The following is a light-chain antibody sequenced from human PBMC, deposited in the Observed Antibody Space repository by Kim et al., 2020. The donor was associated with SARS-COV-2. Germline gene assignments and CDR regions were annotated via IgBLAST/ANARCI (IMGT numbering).Light chain of an antibody. CDR2: GAS. J-gene: IGKJ2*01. V-gene: IGKV3D-15*01. CDR1: ESVSTN. CDR3: QQYNEWPPYT. Sequence: QGERVTLPLGDSESVSTNLPWYQQKPGQAPTLLTYGASIRATGIPARFSGSGSGTEFTLTISSLQSDDSAVYYCQQYNEWPPYTFGQGTKLEI.